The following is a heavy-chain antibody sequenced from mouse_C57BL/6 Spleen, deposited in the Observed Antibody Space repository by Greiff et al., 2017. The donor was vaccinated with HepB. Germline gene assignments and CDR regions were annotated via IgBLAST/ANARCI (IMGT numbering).Heavy chain of an antibody. Sequence: EVKLMESGGGLVKPGGSLKLSCAASGFTFSSYAMSWVRQTPEKRLEWVATISDGGSYTYYPDNVKGRFTISRDNAKNNLYLQMSHLKSEDTAMYYCARGRGDYWGQGTSVTVSS. CDR1: GFTFSSYA. V-gene: IGHV5-4*03. CDR2: ISDGGSYT. J-gene: IGHJ4*01. CDR3: ARGRGDY.